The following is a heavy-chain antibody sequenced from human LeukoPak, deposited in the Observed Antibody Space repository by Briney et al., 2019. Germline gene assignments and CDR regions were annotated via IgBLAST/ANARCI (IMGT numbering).Heavy chain of an antibody. Sequence: GGSLRLSCAASGFTFSSYSMNWVRQAPGKGLEWVSSISSSSSYIYYADSVKGRFTISRDNAKNSLYLQMNSLRAEDTAVYYCARDLGSSGYYSLLFDYWGQGTLVTVSS. J-gene: IGHJ4*02. CDR2: ISSSSSYI. D-gene: IGHD3-22*01. CDR1: GFTFSSYS. CDR3: ARDLGSSGYYSLLFDY. V-gene: IGHV3-21*01.